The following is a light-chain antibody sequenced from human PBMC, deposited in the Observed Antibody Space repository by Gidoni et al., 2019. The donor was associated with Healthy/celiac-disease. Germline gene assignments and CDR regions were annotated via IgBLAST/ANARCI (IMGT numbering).Light chain of an antibody. V-gene: IGKV1-5*01. CDR3: QQYNSYSGT. Sequence: DIQMTQPPSTLSASVGDRVTITCRASQSISSWLAWYQQKPGKAPKLLIYDASSLESGDPSRFSGSGSGTEFTLTISSLQPDDFATYYCQQYNSYSGTFGQGTKVEIK. J-gene: IGKJ1*01. CDR1: QSISSW. CDR2: DAS.